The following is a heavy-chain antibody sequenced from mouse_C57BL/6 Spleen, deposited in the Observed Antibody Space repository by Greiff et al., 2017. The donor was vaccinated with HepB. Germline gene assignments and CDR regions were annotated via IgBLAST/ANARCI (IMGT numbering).Heavy chain of an antibody. CDR2: IRNKANNHAT. CDR3: TTHDGYYAMDY. J-gene: IGHJ4*01. CDR1: GFTFSDAW. D-gene: IGHD2-3*01. V-gene: IGHV6-6*01. Sequence: EVQLVESGGGLVQPGGSMKLSCAASGFTFSDAWMDWVRQSPEKGLEWVAEIRNKANNHATYYAESVKGRFTISRDDSKSSVYLQMNSLRAEDTGIYYCTTHDGYYAMDYWGQGTSVTVSS.